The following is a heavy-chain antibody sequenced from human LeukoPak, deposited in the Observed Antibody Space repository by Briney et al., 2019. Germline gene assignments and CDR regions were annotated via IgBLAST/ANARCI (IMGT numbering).Heavy chain of an antibody. J-gene: IGHJ4*02. CDR2: FDPEDGET. CDR3: ATGERLVPAAMWFDY. Sequence: ASVKVSCKVSGYTLTELSMHWVRQAPGKGLEWMGGFDPEDGETIYAQKFQGRVTMTEDTSTDTAYMELSSLRSEDTAVYYCATGERLVPAAMWFDYWGQGTLVTVSS. D-gene: IGHD2-2*01. CDR1: GYTLTELS. V-gene: IGHV1-24*01.